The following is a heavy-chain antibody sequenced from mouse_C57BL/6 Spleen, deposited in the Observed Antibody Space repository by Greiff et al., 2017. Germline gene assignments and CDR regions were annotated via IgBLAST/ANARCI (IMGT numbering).Heavy chain of an antibody. Sequence: SGAELVRPGASVTLSCKASGYTFTDYEMHWVKQTPVHGLEWIGAIDPETGGTAYNQKFKGKAILTADKSSSTAYMELRSLTSEDSAVYYCTSPYAMDYWGQGTSVTVSS. CDR1: GYTFTDYE. J-gene: IGHJ4*01. CDR3: TSPYAMDY. CDR2: IDPETGGT. V-gene: IGHV1-15*01.